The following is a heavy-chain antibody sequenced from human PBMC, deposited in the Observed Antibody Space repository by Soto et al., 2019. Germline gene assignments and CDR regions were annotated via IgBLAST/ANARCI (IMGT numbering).Heavy chain of an antibody. D-gene: IGHD6-13*01. J-gene: IGHJ6*02. CDR1: GDSVPSNSAA. V-gene: IGHV6-1*01. CDR2: TYYRSKWYN. Sequence: SQTLSLTCAISGDSVPSNSAAWNWIRQSPSRGLEWLGRTYYRSKWYNDYAVSVKSRITINPDTSKNQFSLQLNSVTPEDTAVYYCARDIGAAAGTRYYGMDVWGQGTTVTVSS. CDR3: ARDIGAAAGTRYYGMDV.